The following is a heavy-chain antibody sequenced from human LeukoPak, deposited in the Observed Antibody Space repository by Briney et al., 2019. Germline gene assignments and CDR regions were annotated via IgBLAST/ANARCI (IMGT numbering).Heavy chain of an antibody. CDR2: IYTSGST. D-gene: IGHD3-22*01. Sequence: SQTLSLTCTVSGGSISRGRYYGSWIRQPAGKGLEWIGRIYTSGSTNYNPSLKSRVTISVDTSKNQFSLTLSSVTAADTAVYYCARSDYYDSSGYYLWGQGTLVTVSS. CDR3: ARSDYYDSSGYYL. V-gene: IGHV4-61*02. CDR1: GGSISRGRYY. J-gene: IGHJ4*02.